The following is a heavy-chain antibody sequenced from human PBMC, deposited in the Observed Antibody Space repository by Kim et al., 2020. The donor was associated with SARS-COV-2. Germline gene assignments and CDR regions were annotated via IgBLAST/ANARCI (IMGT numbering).Heavy chain of an antibody. J-gene: IGHJ4*02. Sequence: TISYGDSVKGRFTISRDNAKNSLYLQMNSLRVDDTAIYYWARTIYSSGFNYWGQGTLVTVSS. D-gene: IGHD6-19*01. CDR2: TI. V-gene: IGHV3-11*01. CDR3: ARTIYSSGFNY.